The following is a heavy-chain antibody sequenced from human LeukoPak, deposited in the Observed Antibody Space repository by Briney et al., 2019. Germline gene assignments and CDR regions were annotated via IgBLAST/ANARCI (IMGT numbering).Heavy chain of an antibody. D-gene: IGHD3-10*01. V-gene: IGHV5-51*01. CDR1: GYSFNSYW. CDR3: ARPYYYGSGSYYNSQYYFDY. Sequence: GESLKISCKGSGYSFNSYWIGWVRQMPGKGLEWMGINYPGDSDTRYSPSFQGQVTVSADKSISTAYLQWSSLKASDTAMYYCARPYYYGSGSYYNSQYYFDYWGQGTLVTVSS. J-gene: IGHJ4*02. CDR2: NYPGDSDT.